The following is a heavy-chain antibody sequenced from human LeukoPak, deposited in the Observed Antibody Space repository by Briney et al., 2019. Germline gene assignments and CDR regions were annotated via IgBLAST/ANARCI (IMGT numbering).Heavy chain of an antibody. CDR2: VKQDGSVK. CDR1: GFTFSNYW. Sequence: GGSLRLSCAASGFTFSNYWMNWVRQAPGKGLEWVANVKQDGSVKYYVASVKGRFTISRDNAKNSLYLQMNSLRAEDTAVYYCATRYFDLWGRGTLVTVSS. J-gene: IGHJ2*01. V-gene: IGHV3-7*01. CDR3: ATRYFDL.